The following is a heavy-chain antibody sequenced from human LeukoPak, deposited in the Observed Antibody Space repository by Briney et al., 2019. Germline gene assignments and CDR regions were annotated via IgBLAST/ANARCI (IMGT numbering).Heavy chain of an antibody. V-gene: IGHV3-21*01. CDR1: GFTFSNYS. D-gene: IGHD4-17*01. CDR2: ISSSSSYI. J-gene: IGHJ4*02. Sequence: GGSLRLSCAASGFTFSNYSMNWVRQAPGKGLEWVSSISSSSSYIYYADSVKGRFTISRDNAKNSLYLQMNSLRAEDTAVYYCARDRAHGDNLVDYWGQGTLVTVSS. CDR3: ARDRAHGDNLVDY.